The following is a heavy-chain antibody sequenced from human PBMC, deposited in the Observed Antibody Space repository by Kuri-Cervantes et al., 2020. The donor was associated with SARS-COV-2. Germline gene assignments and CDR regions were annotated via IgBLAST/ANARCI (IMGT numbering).Heavy chain of an antibody. CDR3: ARAPRGDIVVVPAPDAFDI. Sequence: SQTLSLTCAVYGGSFNDYWWSWVRQPPGTGLEWIGEINHSGSTNYNPSLKSRVTISVDTSKNQFSLKLSSVTAADTAVYYCARAPRGDIVVVPAPDAFDIWGQGTMVTVSS. V-gene: IGHV4-34*01. CDR1: GGSFNDYW. D-gene: IGHD2-2*01. J-gene: IGHJ3*02. CDR2: INHSGST.